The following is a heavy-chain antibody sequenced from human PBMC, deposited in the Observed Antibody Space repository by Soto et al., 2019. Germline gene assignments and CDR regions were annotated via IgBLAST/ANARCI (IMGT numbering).Heavy chain of an antibody. CDR1: GFTFASYA. J-gene: IGHJ4*02. CDR2: ISGSGGST. V-gene: IGHV3-23*01. CDR3: AKSSAARPMAFDY. D-gene: IGHD6-6*01. Sequence: EVQLLESGGGWVQPGGSLSLPFAPSGFTFASYAMSWVRQPRGKGLEWSSAISGSGGSTYYADSVKGRFTISRDNSKNTLYLQMNSLRAEDTAVYYCAKSSAARPMAFDYWGQGTLVTVSS.